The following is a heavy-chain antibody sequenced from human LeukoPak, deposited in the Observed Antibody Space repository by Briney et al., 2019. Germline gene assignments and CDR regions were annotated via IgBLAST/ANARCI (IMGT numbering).Heavy chain of an antibody. CDR1: GYTFASYD. J-gene: IGHJ4*02. CDR2: MNPNSGYT. Sequence: ASVKVSCKASGYTFASYDINWVRQATGQGLEWMGWMNPNSGYTGYAQKFQGRVTITRNTSISTAYMELSSLRSEDTAVYYCARPSVGYDFWSGYLYFFDYWGQGTLVTVSS. V-gene: IGHV1-8*03. D-gene: IGHD3-3*01. CDR3: ARPSVGYDFWSGYLYFFDY.